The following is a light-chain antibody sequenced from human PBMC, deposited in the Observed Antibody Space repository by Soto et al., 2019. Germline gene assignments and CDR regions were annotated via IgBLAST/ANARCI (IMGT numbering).Light chain of an antibody. Sequence: EVVLTQSPGTLSLSPGERATLSCRASQSVSNNYLAWYQQKPGQGPRLLIFGSSDRATGIPDRFSGSGSGTDFTLTISRLEPEDFAVYYCQQYGSPPPYTFGQGTKLAIK. V-gene: IGKV3-20*01. CDR2: GSS. CDR1: QSVSNNY. J-gene: IGKJ2*01. CDR3: QQYGSPPPYT.